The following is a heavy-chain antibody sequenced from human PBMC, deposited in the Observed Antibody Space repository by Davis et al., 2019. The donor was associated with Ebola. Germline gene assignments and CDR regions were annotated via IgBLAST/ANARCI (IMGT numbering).Heavy chain of an antibody. J-gene: IGHJ2*01. D-gene: IGHD4-17*01. CDR2: IYRDERT. V-gene: IGHV3-53*01. CDR3: ARHVNGDFWYFDL. CDR1: GGSINNFF. Sequence: ETLSLTCTVSGGSINNFFWSWVRQAPGKGLEWVSVIYRDERTYYADSVKGRFTVSRDNSENMLYLQMSTLRAEDTAVYYCARHVNGDFWYFDLWGRGTRVTVSS.